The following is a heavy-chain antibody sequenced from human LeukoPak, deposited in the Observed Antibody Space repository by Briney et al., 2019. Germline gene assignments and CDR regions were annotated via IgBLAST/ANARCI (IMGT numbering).Heavy chain of an antibody. J-gene: IGHJ4*02. CDR3: ASRTWSSGSSSFDY. V-gene: IGHV4-59*12. D-gene: IGHD2-15*01. CDR1: GGSMSSYF. Sequence: SETLSLTCTFSGGSMSSYFWNWIRQPPGKVLEWIGYISYSGSTIYNPSLKSRVTISVDTSKNQFSLKLSSVTAADTAVYYCASRTWSSGSSSFDYWGQRTLVTVSS. CDR2: ISYSGST.